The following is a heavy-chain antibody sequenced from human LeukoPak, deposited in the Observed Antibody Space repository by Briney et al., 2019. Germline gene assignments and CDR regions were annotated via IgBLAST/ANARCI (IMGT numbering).Heavy chain of an antibody. Sequence: GGSLRLSCAASGFTFSSHEMDWVRQAPGKGLEWVSHISSSGSTIYYADSVKGRFTISRDNAKNSLYLRMNSLRAEDTAVYYCARGYSGSYRVDYWGQGTLVTVSS. CDR1: GFTFSSHE. CDR3: ARGYSGSYRVDY. J-gene: IGHJ4*02. D-gene: IGHD1-26*01. V-gene: IGHV3-48*03. CDR2: ISSSGSTI.